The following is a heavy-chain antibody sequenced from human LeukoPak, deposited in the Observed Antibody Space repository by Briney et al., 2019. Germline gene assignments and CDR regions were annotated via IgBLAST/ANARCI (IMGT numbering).Heavy chain of an antibody. CDR2: IRRDGSNR. CDR3: AKDNWLPSSPPVAGLGD. V-gene: IGHV3-30*02. CDR1: GFTFSNYD. D-gene: IGHD6-19*01. Sequence: GGSLRLSCVPSGFTFSNYDMHWVRQAPGKGLEWVAFIRRDGSNRFYADSVKGRFTISRDNSRNTLYLQMNSLTVEDTAVYYCAKDNWLPSSPPVAGLGDWDQGTLVTVSS. J-gene: IGHJ4*02.